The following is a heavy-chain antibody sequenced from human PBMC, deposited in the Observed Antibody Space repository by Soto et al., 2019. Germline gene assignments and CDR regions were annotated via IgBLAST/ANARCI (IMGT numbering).Heavy chain of an antibody. D-gene: IGHD3-22*01. CDR1: GCSFINSW. CDR2: IYPGDSDT. Sequence: GESLKISCKGSGCSFINSWIAWVRQMTGKGLEWMGIIYPGDSDTRYSPSFEGQVTISADKSISTAYLQWSSLRASDTAMYYCARQAPNYYDSSGYPDYWGQGTLVTVSS. J-gene: IGHJ4*02. CDR3: ARQAPNYYDSSGYPDY. V-gene: IGHV5-51*01.